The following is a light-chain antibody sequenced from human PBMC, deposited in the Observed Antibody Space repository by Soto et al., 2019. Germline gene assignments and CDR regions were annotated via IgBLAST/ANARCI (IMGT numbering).Light chain of an antibody. CDR3: QTWDTGIVI. Sequence: QSVLTQSPSASASLGASVRLTCTLSSGHSNYAIAWHQQQPEKGPRYLMKLNSDGSHNKGDGIPDRFSGANSGAERYLTISRLQSEDEADYYCQTWDTGIVIFGGGTKLTVL. V-gene: IGLV4-69*01. J-gene: IGLJ2*01. CDR1: SGHSNYA. CDR2: LNSDGSH.